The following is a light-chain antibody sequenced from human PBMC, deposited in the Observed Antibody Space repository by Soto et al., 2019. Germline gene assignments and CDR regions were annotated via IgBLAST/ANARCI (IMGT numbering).Light chain of an antibody. CDR3: QHHYNWLRT. Sequence: EVVLTQSPATLSLSPGERATLSCRASQTVGGHFAWYQQKPGQAPRLLISETSNRATGIPGRFSGSGSGTDVTLTTSSLEPEDFVVYYCQHHYNWLRTFGGGTKVEIE. CDR2: ETS. J-gene: IGKJ4*01. CDR1: QTVGGH. V-gene: IGKV3-11*01.